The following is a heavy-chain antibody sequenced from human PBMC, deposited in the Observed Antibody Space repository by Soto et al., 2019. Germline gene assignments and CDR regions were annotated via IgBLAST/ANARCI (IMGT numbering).Heavy chain of an antibody. CDR1: GFTFSSYA. CDR2: ISGSGGST. D-gene: IGHD3-10*01. J-gene: IGHJ2*01. V-gene: IGHV3-23*01. CDR3: AKDFGVVWFAELNWNFDL. Sequence: GGSLRLSCAASGFTFSSYAMSWVRQAPGKGLEWVSAISGSGGSTYYADSVKGRFTISRDNSKNTLYLQMNSLRAEDTAVYYCAKDFGVVWFAELNWNFDLWGRGTLVTVSS.